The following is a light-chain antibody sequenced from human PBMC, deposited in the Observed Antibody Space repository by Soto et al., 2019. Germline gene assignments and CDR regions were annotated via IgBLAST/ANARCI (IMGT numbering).Light chain of an antibody. V-gene: IGKV3-20*01. CDR2: GAS. CDR3: QQHGTSPYT. J-gene: IGKJ2*01. Sequence: EIVLTQSPATLSLSPGERATLSCRASQSVRSSYLAWYQQKPGQAPRLLMSGASSRATGIPDRFSGRGSGTDFILTISRVEPEDFAVYYCQQHGTSPYTFGQGTELRIK. CDR1: QSVRSSY.